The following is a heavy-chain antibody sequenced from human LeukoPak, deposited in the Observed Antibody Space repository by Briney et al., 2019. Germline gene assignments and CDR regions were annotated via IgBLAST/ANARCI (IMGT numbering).Heavy chain of an antibody. CDR2: ISGSGGST. CDR1: GFTFSSYA. CDR3: AKARGENYDILTGYYMRYYFDY. J-gene: IGHJ4*02. D-gene: IGHD3-9*01. V-gene: IGHV3-23*01. Sequence: PGGSLRLSCAASGFTFSSYAMSWVRQAPGKGLEWVSAISGSGGSTYYADSVKGRFTISRDNSKNTLYLQMNSLRAEDTAVYYCAKARGENYDILTGYYMRYYFDYWGQGTLVTVPS.